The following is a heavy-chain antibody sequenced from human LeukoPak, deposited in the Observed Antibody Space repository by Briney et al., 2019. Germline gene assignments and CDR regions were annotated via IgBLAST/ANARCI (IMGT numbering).Heavy chain of an antibody. V-gene: IGHV3-7*01. CDR2: IHKAGTES. CDR1: GFTFTDYW. J-gene: IGHJ4*02. CDR3: ARVGTWELQRVFDY. Sequence: QPGGSLRLSCAASGFTFTDYWMTWVRQVPGKGLEWVANIHKAGTESYYLDSVKGRFAISRDNAKNSLYLQLSSLRVDDTAVYYCARVGTWELQRVFDYWGQGTLVTVSS. D-gene: IGHD1-26*01.